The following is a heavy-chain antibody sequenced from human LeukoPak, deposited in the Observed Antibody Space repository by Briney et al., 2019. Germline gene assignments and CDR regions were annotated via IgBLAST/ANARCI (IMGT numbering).Heavy chain of an antibody. J-gene: IGHJ4*02. CDR1: GFTFSSYA. Sequence: GGSLRLSCAASGFTFSSYAMSWVRQAPGKGLGWVSAISGSGGSTYYADSVKGRFTISRDNSKNTLYLQMNSLRAEDTAVYYCAKSFGGTTVTTGYWGQGTLVTVSS. CDR2: ISGSGGST. D-gene: IGHD4-17*01. CDR3: AKSFGGTTVTTGY. V-gene: IGHV3-23*01.